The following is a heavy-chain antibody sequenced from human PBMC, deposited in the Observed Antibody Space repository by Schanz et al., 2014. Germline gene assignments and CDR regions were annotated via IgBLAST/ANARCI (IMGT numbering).Heavy chain of an antibody. CDR3: ERFQSPHQPFDY. Sequence: QVQLVESGGGLVKPGGSLRLSCAASGFTFSDYYMSWIRQAPGKGLEWVSYISSSGSTIYYADSVKGRFTISRDNAKNSLYLQMSSQRAEDTAVYYCERFQSPHQPFDYWGQGTLVTVSS. V-gene: IGHV3-11*04. CDR1: GFTFSDYY. J-gene: IGHJ4*02. CDR2: ISSSGSTI. D-gene: IGHD2-2*01.